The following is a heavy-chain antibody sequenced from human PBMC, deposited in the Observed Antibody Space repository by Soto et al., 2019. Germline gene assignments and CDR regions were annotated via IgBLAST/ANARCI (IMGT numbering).Heavy chain of an antibody. D-gene: IGHD1-26*01. Sequence: EVQLLESGGGLVQPGGSLRLSCAASGFTFSSYAMNWVRQAPGKGLEWVSGISGSGGSPYYADSVRGHFTISRDNSKNTLYLQMNGLRAEDTDVYYCAKSIGSGTYSAADYWGQGTLVTVS. J-gene: IGHJ4*02. CDR2: ISGSGGSP. V-gene: IGHV3-23*01. CDR1: GFTFSSYA. CDR3: AKSIGSGTYSAADY.